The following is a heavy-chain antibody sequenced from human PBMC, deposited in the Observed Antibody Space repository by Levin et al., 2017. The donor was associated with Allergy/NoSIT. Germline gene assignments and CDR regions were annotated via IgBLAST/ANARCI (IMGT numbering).Heavy chain of an antibody. CDR1: GFTFSNYA. CDR2: ISGSGGST. J-gene: IGHJ6*03. D-gene: IGHD5-12*01. V-gene: IGHV3-23*01. Sequence: GGSLRLSCAASGFTFSNYAMSWVRQAPGKGLEWVSAISGSGGSTYYADSVKGRFTISRDNSKNTLYLQMNSLRAEDTAVYYCAKASGYDRFYYYYYYMDGWGKGTTVTVSS. CDR3: AKASGYDRFYYYYYYMDG.